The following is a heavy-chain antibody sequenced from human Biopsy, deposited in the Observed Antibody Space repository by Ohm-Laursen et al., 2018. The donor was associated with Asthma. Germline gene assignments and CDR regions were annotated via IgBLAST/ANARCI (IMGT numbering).Heavy chain of an antibody. CDR3: ARAYGGNFFSGAFDI. V-gene: IGHV3-30*03. CDR2: ISYDGNHK. Sequence: SLRLSCAASGFMFRSFGMHWVRQAPGKGLEWVAVISYDGNHKFYEDSVKGRFTISRDNSKNTLYLQMNSLRAEDTAVYYCARAYGGNFFSGAFDIWGHGTLVTVSS. D-gene: IGHD4-23*01. CDR1: GFMFRSFG. J-gene: IGHJ3*02.